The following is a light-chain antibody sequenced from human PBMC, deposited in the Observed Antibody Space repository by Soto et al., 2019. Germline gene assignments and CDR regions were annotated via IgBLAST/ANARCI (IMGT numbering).Light chain of an antibody. J-gene: IGKJ2*01. V-gene: IGKV1-39*01. CDR1: QRISTY. CDR2: GAS. CDR3: QQNSNTPYT. Sequence: EIKMNQSPTSVSASEGDRVVITCQSSQRISTYLSWYQQKSGKAPDLLIYGASSLQRGVPSRFRGSGSGTDFTLTISSLQPEDFAPFYCQQNSNTPYTFGQGTKVDIK.